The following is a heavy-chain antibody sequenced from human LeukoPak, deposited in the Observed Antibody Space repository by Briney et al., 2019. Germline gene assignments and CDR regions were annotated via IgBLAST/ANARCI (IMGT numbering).Heavy chain of an antibody. V-gene: IGHV3-48*02. CDR3: ARENSSGYYFGY. Sequence: PGGSLRLSCAASGFTLSSYSMNWVRQAPGKGLEWVSYISSSSSTIYYADSVKGRFTISRDNAKNSLYLQMNSLRDEDTAVYYCARENSSGYYFGYWGQGTLVTVSS. CDR1: GFTLSSYS. D-gene: IGHD3-22*01. J-gene: IGHJ4*02. CDR2: ISSSSSTI.